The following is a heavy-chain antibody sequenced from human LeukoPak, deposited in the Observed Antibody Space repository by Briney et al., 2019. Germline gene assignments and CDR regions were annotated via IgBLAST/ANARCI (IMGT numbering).Heavy chain of an antibody. Sequence: GGSLRLSCAASGFTFSSYGMNWVRQAPGKGLVWVSRINSDGSSTSYADSVKGRFTISRDNAKNTLYLQTNSLRAEDTAVYYCARGYYHDSSPDYWGQGTLVTVSS. D-gene: IGHD3-22*01. CDR1: GFTFSSYG. V-gene: IGHV3-74*01. CDR3: ARGYYHDSSPDY. CDR2: INSDGSST. J-gene: IGHJ4*02.